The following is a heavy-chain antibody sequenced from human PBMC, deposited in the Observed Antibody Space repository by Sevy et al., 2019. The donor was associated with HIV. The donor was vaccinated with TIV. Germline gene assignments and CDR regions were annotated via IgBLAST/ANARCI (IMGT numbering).Heavy chain of an antibody. Sequence: GGSLRLSCVASGFDFHDHAMHWVRQAPGKGLEWVVGISWNRGNIGYGDSVKGRFTISRDNAKQSIYLQMNSLRPDDTAVYFCAKDLRRGCDGINCYSYYYYFYGLDGWGHGTTVTVSS. CDR2: ISWNRGNI. CDR3: AKDLRRGCDGINCYSYYYYFYGLDG. V-gene: IGHV3-9*01. CDR1: GFDFHDHA. D-gene: IGHD2-21*02. J-gene: IGHJ6*02.